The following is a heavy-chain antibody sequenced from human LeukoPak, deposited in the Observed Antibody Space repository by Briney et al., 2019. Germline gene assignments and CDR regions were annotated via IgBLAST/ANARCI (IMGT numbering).Heavy chain of an antibody. CDR1: GLTVRSNY. V-gene: IGHV3-66*01. CDR2: IYGADTT. CDR3: ARGGWLGSNYHRIDY. Sequence: PGGSLRLSCAASGLTVRSNYMNWVRQAPGKGLEWVSVIYGADTTDYADSVKDRFTIFRDKSKNTLYLQMSSLRAEDTAVYYCARGGWLGSNYHRIDYWGQGTLVTVSS. D-gene: IGHD3-10*01. J-gene: IGHJ4*02.